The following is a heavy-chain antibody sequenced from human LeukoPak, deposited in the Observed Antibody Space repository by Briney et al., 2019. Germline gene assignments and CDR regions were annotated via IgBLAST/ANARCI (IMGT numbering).Heavy chain of an antibody. CDR2: IYYSGST. CDR1: GGSISSSSYY. D-gene: IGHD6-13*01. CDR3: ARVGIAASGGGWFDP. J-gene: IGHJ5*02. V-gene: IGHV4-39*07. Sequence: PSETLSLTCTVSGGSISSSSYYWGWIRQPPGKELEWIGSIYYSGSTYYNPSLKSRVTISVDTSKNQFSLKLSSVTAADTAVYYCARVGIAASGGGWFDPWGQGTLVTVSS.